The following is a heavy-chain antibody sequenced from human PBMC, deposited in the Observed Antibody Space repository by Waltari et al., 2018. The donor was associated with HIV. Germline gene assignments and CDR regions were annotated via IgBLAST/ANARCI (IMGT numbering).Heavy chain of an antibody. CDR1: GYRFTNSC. D-gene: IGHD4-17*01. V-gene: IGHV5-51*03. CDR2: IYPGDSDT. J-gene: IGHJ4*02. CDR3: ARSTTSDPWDFEY. Sequence: EVQLVQSGAEVKTPGGSLTIYCKDSGYRFTNSCIGWVRQMPGKGLEWMGIIYPGDSDTRYRPSFQGQVTISADKSINTAYLQWTSLKASDTAIYFCARSTTSDPWDFEYWGQGTLVTVSS.